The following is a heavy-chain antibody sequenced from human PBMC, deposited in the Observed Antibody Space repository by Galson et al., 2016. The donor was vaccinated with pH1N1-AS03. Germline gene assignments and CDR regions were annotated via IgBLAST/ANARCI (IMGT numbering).Heavy chain of an antibody. V-gene: IGHV3-15*01. CDR1: GFTFTNAW. J-gene: IGHJ4*02. CDR2: IKSKRDGGVT. CDR3: TTMSQAAAPN. D-gene: IGHD6-13*01. Sequence: LRLSCAASGFTFTNAWMSWVRQAPGKGLEWVGRIKSKRDGGVTEYAGPVKGRFTISRDDSQNTLYLQMSSLKIEDTAMYYCTTMSQAAAPNWGQGTLVTVSS.